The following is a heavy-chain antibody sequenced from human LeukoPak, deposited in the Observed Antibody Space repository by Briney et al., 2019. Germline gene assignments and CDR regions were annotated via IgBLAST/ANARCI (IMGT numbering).Heavy chain of an antibody. Sequence: RSEPETLLCTVSGDSISRSNYFWAWIRQPPGKGLEWIGSMYYSGSTYYNPSLKSQVTIYVDPSKNQFSLKLNSVTAADTAVYFCARRVVVETASSYFHSWGQAGMLSVSS. CDR1: GDSISRSNYF. V-gene: IGHV4-39*01. J-gene: IGHJ4*02. D-gene: IGHD2-21*02. CDR3: ARRVVVETASSYFHS. CDR2: MYYSGST.